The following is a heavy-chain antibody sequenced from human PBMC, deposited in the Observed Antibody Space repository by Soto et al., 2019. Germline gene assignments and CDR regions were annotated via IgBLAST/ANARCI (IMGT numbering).Heavy chain of an antibody. J-gene: IGHJ6*04. CDR1: GGSISSYY. CDR2: IYYSGST. D-gene: IGHD2-2*01. V-gene: IGHV4-59*01. CDR3: ASLPASQYTHGMDA. Sequence: LSLTCTVSGGSISSYYWSWIRQPPGKGLEGIGYIYYSGSTNYNPSLKSRVTISVDTSKNQFSLKLSSVTAADTAVYYCASLPASQYTHGMDAWAKGTKVTV.